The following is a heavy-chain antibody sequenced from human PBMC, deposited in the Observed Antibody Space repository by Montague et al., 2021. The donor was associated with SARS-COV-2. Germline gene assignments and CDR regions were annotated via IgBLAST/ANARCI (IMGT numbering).Heavy chain of an antibody. D-gene: IGHD1-26*01. CDR2: ISSSGSTI. V-gene: IGHV3-48*03. J-gene: IGHJ4*02. Sequence: SLRLSCVASGFTFSSYEMNWVRQAPGKGLEWVSYISSSGSTIYYADSXKGRFTISRDNAKNSLYLQMNSLRAEDTAVYYCARDRPRIVGATDFDYWGQGTLVTVSS. CDR3: ARDRPRIVGATDFDY. CDR1: GFTFSSYE.